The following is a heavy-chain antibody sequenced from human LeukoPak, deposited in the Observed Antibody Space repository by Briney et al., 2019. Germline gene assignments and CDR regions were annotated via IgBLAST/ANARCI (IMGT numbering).Heavy chain of an antibody. J-gene: IGHJ3*02. CDR2: INHSGST. CDR1: GGSFSGYY. Sequence: SETLSLTCAVYGGSFSGYYWSWIRQPPGKGLEWIGEINHSGSTNYNPSLKSRVTISVDTSKNQFSLKLSSVTAADTAVYYCAREAAKITGRNLNDAFDIWGQGTMVTVSS. D-gene: IGHD1-20*01. V-gene: IGHV4-34*01. CDR3: AREAAKITGRNLNDAFDI.